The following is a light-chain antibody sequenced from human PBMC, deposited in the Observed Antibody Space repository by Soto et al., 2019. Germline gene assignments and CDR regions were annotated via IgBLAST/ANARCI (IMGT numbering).Light chain of an antibody. V-gene: IGKV1-5*01. CDR3: QHMRT. CDR2: DAS. Sequence: DIQMTQSPSTLSASVGDRVTITCRASQNINNWIAWYQQKPGKAPKFLIYDASTLESGVPSRFSGSGFGTEFSRAISSLQPDDFGSYYCQHMRTFGQGNKVEI. J-gene: IGKJ1*01. CDR1: QNINNW.